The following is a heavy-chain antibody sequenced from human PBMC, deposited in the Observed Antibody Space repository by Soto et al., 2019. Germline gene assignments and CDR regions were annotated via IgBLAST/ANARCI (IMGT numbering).Heavy chain of an antibody. CDR2: IYYSGST. Sequence: QVQLQESGPGLVKPSQTLSLTCTVSGGSISSGGYYWSWIRQHPGKGLEWIGYIYYSGSTYYNPSLKSRVTTSVDTSKNQFSLKLSSVTAADTAVYYCARASTPAPDSYYYYYGMDVWGQGTTVTVSS. V-gene: IGHV4-31*03. CDR3: ARASTPAPDSYYYYYGMDV. J-gene: IGHJ6*02. CDR1: GGSISSGGYY. D-gene: IGHD2-2*01.